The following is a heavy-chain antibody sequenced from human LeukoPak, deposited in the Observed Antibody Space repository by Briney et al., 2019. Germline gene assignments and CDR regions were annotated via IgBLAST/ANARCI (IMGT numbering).Heavy chain of an antibody. CDR3: ARSENYYDSSGESYFDY. CDR1: GGSISSYY. V-gene: IGHV4-4*07. D-gene: IGHD3-22*01. Sequence: SETLSLTCTVSGGSISSYYWSWIRQPAGKGLEWIGRIYISGSTNYNPSLKSRVTMSVDTSKNQFSLKLSSVTAADTAVYYCARSENYYDSSGESYFDYWGQGTLVTVSS. J-gene: IGHJ4*02. CDR2: IYISGST.